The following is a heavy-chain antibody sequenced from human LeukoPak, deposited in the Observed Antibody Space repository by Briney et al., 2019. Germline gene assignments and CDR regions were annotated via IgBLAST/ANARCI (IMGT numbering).Heavy chain of an antibody. CDR3: ASGRRGSGSYFFDY. J-gene: IGHJ4*02. V-gene: IGHV4-38-2*02. D-gene: IGHD1-26*01. CDR1: GYSISSGYY. Sequence: PSETLSLTCTVSGYSISSGYYWGWIRQPPGKGLEWIGSIYHSGSTYYNPSLKSRVTISVDTSKNQFSLKLSSVTAADTAVYYCASGRRGSGSYFFDYWGQGTLVTVSS. CDR2: IYHSGST.